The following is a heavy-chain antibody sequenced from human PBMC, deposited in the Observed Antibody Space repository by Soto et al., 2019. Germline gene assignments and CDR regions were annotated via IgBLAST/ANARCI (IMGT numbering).Heavy chain of an antibody. Sequence: GXSVKVSYKATGGSFSTYAFRWVRQAPGHGLEWMGGIIPIFDSPYYAQNFQGRVTIAADRSTSTVYMELSSLTPEDTAVYYCARGAECRGYCLKKFTWLDPWGRGNLVTVSS. J-gene: IGHJ5*02. V-gene: IGHV1-69*06. D-gene: IGHD2-15*01. CDR2: IIPIFDSP. CDR1: GGSFSTYA. CDR3: ARGAECRGYCLKKFTWLDP.